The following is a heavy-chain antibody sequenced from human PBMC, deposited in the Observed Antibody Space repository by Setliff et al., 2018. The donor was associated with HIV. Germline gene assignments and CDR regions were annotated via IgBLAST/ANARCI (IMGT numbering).Heavy chain of an antibody. CDR2: INPDSGGT. CDR1: GYTFTGYY. V-gene: IGHV1-2*02. Sequence: ASVKVSCKASGYTFTGYYVHWMRQAPGQGLEWVGWINPDSGGTNYAQKFQGRVTMASVTSLSTAYMELSRLRSDDTAVYYCARRVAAAGRGYFDLWGQGTLVTVSS. D-gene: IGHD6-13*01. J-gene: IGHJ4*02. CDR3: ARRVAAAGRGYFDL.